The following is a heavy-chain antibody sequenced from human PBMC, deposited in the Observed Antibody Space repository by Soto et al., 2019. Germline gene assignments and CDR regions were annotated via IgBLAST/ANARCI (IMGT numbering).Heavy chain of an antibody. D-gene: IGHD3-10*01. J-gene: IGHJ5*02. Sequence: ASVQVSCNASGFTFCGYGINWVRQAPGQGLEWMGWISAYNGATDYAQNLQGRVTMTKATSTSTAYMELRRLRSDDTAVYYCTMQALRITLAAHKCFARLGQGSQVSLSS. CDR2: ISAYNGAT. CDR1: GFTFCGYG. V-gene: IGHV1-18*04. CDR3: TMQALRITLAAHKCFAR.